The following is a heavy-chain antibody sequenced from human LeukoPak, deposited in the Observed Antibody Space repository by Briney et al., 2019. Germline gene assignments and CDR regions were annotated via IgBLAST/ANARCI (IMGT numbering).Heavy chain of an antibody. Sequence: GGSLRLSCAASGFTFSSYAMHWVRQAPGKGLEWVAVISYDGSNKYYADSVKGRFTISRDNSKNTLYLQMNSLRAEDTAVYYCARGVPPGSYHFDYWGQGTLVTVSS. V-gene: IGHV3-30-3*01. CDR3: ARGVPPGSYHFDY. CDR1: GFTFSSYA. J-gene: IGHJ4*02. D-gene: IGHD3-10*01. CDR2: ISYDGSNK.